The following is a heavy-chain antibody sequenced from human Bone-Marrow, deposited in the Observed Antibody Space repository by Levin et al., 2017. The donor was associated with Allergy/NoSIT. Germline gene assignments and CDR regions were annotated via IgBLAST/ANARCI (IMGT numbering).Heavy chain of an antibody. CDR1: GFTFSIYA. D-gene: IGHD4-17*01. V-gene: IGHV3-23*01. Sequence: GGSLRLSCAASGFTFSIYAMSWVRQAPGKGLEWVSILNAGGDNTYYADFVKGRFTISRDNSKNTLYLQMNSLRAEDTAVYYCARDLNDYGDNIGFYNFYGMDVWGQGTTVTVSS. CDR2: LNAGGDNT. CDR3: ARDLNDYGDNIGFYNFYGMDV. J-gene: IGHJ6*02.